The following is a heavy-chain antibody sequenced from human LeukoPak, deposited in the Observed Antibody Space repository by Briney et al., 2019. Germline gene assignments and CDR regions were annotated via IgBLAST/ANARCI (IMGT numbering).Heavy chain of an antibody. CDR3: ARERPEVYYFDS. CDR1: GDTFNTCY. V-gene: IGHV1-46*02. Sequence: ASVKVSCKAAGDTFNTCYIHWFRQAPGQGPEWIGIIRPNYNTVYAPKFQGRVTMTRDMSTSTVYMDLSSLRSDDTAVYYCARERPEVYYFDSWGQGPLVTVPS. J-gene: IGHJ4*02. CDR2: IRPNYNT.